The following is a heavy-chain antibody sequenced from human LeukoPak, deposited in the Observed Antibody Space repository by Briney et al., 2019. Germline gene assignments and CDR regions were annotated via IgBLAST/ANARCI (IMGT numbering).Heavy chain of an antibody. D-gene: IGHD3-16*01. CDR1: GDSVSSNSVA. Sequence: SQTLSLTCGISGDSVSSNSVAWNWIRQSPSRGPEWLGRTYYRSKWYNDYAVSVKTRITINPDTSKNQFSLQLNSVTPDDTAVYYCARELGSPGWFDPWGQGTLVTVSS. V-gene: IGHV6-1*01. CDR2: TYYRSKWYN. CDR3: ARELGSPGWFDP. J-gene: IGHJ5*02.